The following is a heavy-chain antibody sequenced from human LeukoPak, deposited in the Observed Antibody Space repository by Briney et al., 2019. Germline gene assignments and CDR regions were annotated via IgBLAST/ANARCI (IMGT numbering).Heavy chain of an antibody. CDR1: GLSFSDSY. Sequence: GGSLRLSCVVSGLSFSDSYMTWIRQTPGMGLESLAYISGMGHDIYYADSVKGRFTISRDNSKNTLYLQMNSLRAEDTAVYYCANLVGIAVAGDAFDIWGQGTMVTVSS. D-gene: IGHD6-19*01. J-gene: IGHJ3*02. V-gene: IGHV3-11*04. CDR3: ANLVGIAVAGDAFDI. CDR2: ISGMGHDI.